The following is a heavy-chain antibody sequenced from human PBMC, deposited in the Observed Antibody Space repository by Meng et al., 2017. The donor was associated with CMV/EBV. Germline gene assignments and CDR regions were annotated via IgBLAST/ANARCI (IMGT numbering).Heavy chain of an antibody. CDR1: GGSISSYY. Sequence: VPLPSCGPGLVKPVQPMSPTCTFSGGSISSYYWSWIRQPAGKGLEWIGRIYTSGSTNYNPSLKSRVTMTVDTSKNQFSLKLSSVTAADTAVYYCARSMVVAGDWFDPWGQGTLVTAPQ. CDR3: ARSMVVAGDWFDP. J-gene: IGHJ5*02. D-gene: IGHD2-15*01. V-gene: IGHV4-4*07. CDR2: IYTSGST.